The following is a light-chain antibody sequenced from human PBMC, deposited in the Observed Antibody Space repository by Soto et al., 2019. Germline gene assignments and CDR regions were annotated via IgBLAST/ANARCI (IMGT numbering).Light chain of an antibody. V-gene: IGKV3-20*01. CDR3: QQYGSSPIT. CDR1: QGVGGS. CDR2: HTS. Sequence: ETVLTQSACTLSLSPGERATLSCRASQGVGGSLAWYQQRPGQAPRLLVYHTSNRATGIPDRFSASGSGTDFTLTISRLEPEDFAVYYCQQYGSSPITFGQGTRLEIK. J-gene: IGKJ5*01.